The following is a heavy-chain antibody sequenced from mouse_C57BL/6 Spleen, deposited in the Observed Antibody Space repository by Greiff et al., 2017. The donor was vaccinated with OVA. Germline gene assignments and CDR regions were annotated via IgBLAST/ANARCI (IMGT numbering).Heavy chain of an antibody. D-gene: IGHD1-1*01. V-gene: IGHV1-76*01. CDR2: IYPGSGNT. CDR1: GYTFTDYY. CDR3: PITTVVGGYFDY. J-gene: IGHJ2*01. Sequence: QVQLQQSGAELVRPGASVKLSCKASGYTFTDYYINWVKQRPGQGLEWIARIYPGSGNTYYTEKFKGKATLTAEKSSSTAYMQLSSLTSEDSAVYFCPITTVVGGYFDYWGQGTTLTVSS.